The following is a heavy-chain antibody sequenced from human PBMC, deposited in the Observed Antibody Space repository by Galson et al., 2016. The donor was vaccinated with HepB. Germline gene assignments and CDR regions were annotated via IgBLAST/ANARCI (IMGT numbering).Heavy chain of an antibody. V-gene: IGHV3-48*01. CDR2: ISSSSSTI. J-gene: IGHJ5*02. CDR1: GFTFSSYS. Sequence: SLRLSCAASGFTFSSYSMSWVRQAPGKGLEWVSYISSSSSTIYYADSVKGRFTISRDNAKNSLYLQMNSLRAEDTAVYYCAREGAIFGVVTNWFDPWGQGTLVTVSS. D-gene: IGHD3-3*01. CDR3: AREGAIFGVVTNWFDP.